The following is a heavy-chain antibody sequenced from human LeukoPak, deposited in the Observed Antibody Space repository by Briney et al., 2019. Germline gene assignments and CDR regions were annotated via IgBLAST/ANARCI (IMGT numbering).Heavy chain of an antibody. D-gene: IGHD3-22*01. V-gene: IGHV1-2*02. CDR3: ASYYYDSSGYYYGPDAFDI. J-gene: IGHJ3*02. Sequence: ASVKVSCKASGYTFTGYYMHWVRQAPGQGLEWMGWINPNSGGTNYAQKFQGRVTMTRDTSISTAYMELSRLRSDDTAVYYCASYYYDSSGYYYGPDAFDIWGQGTMVTVSS. CDR1: GYTFTGYY. CDR2: INPNSGGT.